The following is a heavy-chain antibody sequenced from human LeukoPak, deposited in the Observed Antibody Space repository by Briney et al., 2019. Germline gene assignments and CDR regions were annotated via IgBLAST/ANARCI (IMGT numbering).Heavy chain of an antibody. Sequence: GGSLRLSCAASGFTFSSYAMHWVRQAPGKGLERVAVISYDGSNKYYADSVKGRFTISRDNSKDTLYLQMNSLRAEDTAVYYCVLVGARGGYWGQGTLVTVSS. V-gene: IGHV3-30*04. D-gene: IGHD1-26*01. J-gene: IGHJ4*02. CDR2: ISYDGSNK. CDR1: GFTFSSYA. CDR3: VLVGARGGY.